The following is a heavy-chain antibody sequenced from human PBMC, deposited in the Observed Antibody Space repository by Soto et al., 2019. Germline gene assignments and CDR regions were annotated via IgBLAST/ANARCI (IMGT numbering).Heavy chain of an antibody. Sequence: SQTLSLTCAIPGDCVSSNSAAWNWIRQSPSRGLEWLGRTYYRSKWYNDYAVSVKSRITINPDTSKNQFSLQLNSVTPEDTAVYYCARDPYYDYIWGSYRTNYFDYWGQGTLVTVSS. D-gene: IGHD3-16*02. J-gene: IGHJ4*02. CDR2: TYYRSKWYN. CDR1: GDCVSSNSAA. V-gene: IGHV6-1*01. CDR3: ARDPYYDYIWGSYRTNYFDY.